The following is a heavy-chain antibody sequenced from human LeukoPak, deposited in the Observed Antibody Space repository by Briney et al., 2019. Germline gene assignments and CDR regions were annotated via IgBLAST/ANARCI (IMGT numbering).Heavy chain of an antibody. CDR3: ATTNKGDFWSGWDV. V-gene: IGHV3-23*01. J-gene: IGHJ6*04. D-gene: IGHD3-3*01. CDR1: GFTFSNYA. Sequence: PGGSLRLSCAASGFTFSNYAMSWVRQAPGKGLEWVSALSGSGGSTYYADSVKGRFTISRDNSKNTLYLQMNSLRAEDTAVYYCATTNKGDFWSGWDVWGKGTTVTVSS. CDR2: LSGSGGST.